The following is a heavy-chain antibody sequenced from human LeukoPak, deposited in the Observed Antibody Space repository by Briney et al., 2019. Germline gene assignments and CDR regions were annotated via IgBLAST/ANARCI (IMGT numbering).Heavy chain of an antibody. CDR2: IYPGDSDT. Sequence: GESLKISCKGSGYSFTSYWIGWVRQMPGKGLEWMGIIYPGDSDTRYSPSFQGQVTISADKSISTAYLQWSSLKASDTAMYYCARQSDSSGYYFYDAFDIWGQGTMVTVSS. D-gene: IGHD3-22*01. CDR3: ARQSDSSGYYFYDAFDI. V-gene: IGHV5-51*01. CDR1: GYSFTSYW. J-gene: IGHJ3*02.